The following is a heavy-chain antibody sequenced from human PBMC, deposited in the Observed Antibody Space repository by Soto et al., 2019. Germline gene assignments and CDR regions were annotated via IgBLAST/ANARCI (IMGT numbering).Heavy chain of an antibody. CDR3: ASQVVSSRHFAS. Sequence: QLQLQESGPGLLKSSETLSLTCTVSNGSISRSSYYWAWIRQPPGRGLEWIGSIFYSGGTYHNPSLKSRVTMSKDTFKDQFSLSLSSVTAADTAVYYLASQVVSSRHFASGGQGALVTVSS. V-gene: IGHV4-39*01. J-gene: IGHJ4*02. D-gene: IGHD2-15*01. CDR2: IFYSGGT. CDR1: NGSISRSSYY.